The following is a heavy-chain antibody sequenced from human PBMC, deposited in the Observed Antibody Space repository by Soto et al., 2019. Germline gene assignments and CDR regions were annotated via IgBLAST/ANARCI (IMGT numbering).Heavy chain of an antibody. V-gene: IGHV5-51*01. CDR3: ARADGKTIFGVVIISGMDV. CDR2: IYPGDSDT. CDR1: AYSFTSYW. J-gene: IGHJ6*02. D-gene: IGHD3-3*01. Sequence: GESLKISCKTSAYSFTSYWIAWVRQMPGKGLEWMGIIYPGDSDTRYSPSFQGQVTISADKSISTAYLQWSSLKASDTAMYYCARADGKTIFGVVIISGMDVWGQGTTVTVSS.